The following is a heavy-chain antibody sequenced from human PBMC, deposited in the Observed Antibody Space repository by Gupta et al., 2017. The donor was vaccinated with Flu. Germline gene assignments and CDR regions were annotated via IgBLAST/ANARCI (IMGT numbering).Heavy chain of an antibody. J-gene: IGHJ6*02. CDR1: GFTFSSYD. V-gene: IGHV3-13*04. D-gene: IGHD3-3*01. CDR3: ARDRFGFWSGYGMDV. Sequence: EVQLVESGGGLVQPGGSLRLSCAASGFTFSSYDMHWVRQATGKGLEWVSAIGTAGDTYYPGSVKGRFTISRENAKNSLYLQMNSLRAGDTAVYYCARDRFGFWSGYGMDVWGQGTTVTVSS. CDR2: IGTAGDT.